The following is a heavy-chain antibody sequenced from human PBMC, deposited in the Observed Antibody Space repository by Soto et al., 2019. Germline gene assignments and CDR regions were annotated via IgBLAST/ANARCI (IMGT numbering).Heavy chain of an antibody. CDR3: GLCSYSSNQPETNWLDP. Sequence: PSETLSLTCTVSGGSISSSSYYWGWIRQPPGKGLEWIGSIYYSGSTYYNPSLKSRVTISVDTSKNQFSLKLSSVTAADTAVYYCGLCSYSSNQPETNWLDPWGQGTLVTVSS. CDR1: GGSISSSSYY. V-gene: IGHV4-39*01. CDR2: IYYSGST. J-gene: IGHJ5*02. D-gene: IGHD6-13*01.